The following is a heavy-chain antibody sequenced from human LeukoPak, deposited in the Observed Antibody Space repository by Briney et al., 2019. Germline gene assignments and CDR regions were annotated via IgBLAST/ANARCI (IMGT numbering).Heavy chain of an antibody. Sequence: GGSLRLSCAASGFTVNNNYMSWVRQAPGRGLEWVSVIYSGGYTYYAGSVKGRFTISRDNSKNTLYVQMNSLRDEDTAVYYCAKDQRWESPHYLDSWGQGTLVTVSS. V-gene: IGHV3-53*01. D-gene: IGHD1-26*01. CDR2: IYSGGYT. CDR3: AKDQRWESPHYLDS. J-gene: IGHJ4*02. CDR1: GFTVNNNY.